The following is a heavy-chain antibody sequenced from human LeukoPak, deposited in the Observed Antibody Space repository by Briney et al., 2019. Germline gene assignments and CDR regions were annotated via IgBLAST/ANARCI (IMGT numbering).Heavy chain of an antibody. V-gene: IGHV4-31*03. CDR2: IYYTGST. Sequence: SETLSLTCTVSGGSISSGGYSWTWIRQHSGKGLEWIGYIYYTGSTYYNPSLKSRVTISVDTPKNQFSLKLSSVTAADTAVYYCARARGPSLGSAYDYWGQGTLVTVSS. CDR3: ARARGPSLGSAYDY. J-gene: IGHJ4*02. CDR1: GGSISSGGYS. D-gene: IGHD3-22*01.